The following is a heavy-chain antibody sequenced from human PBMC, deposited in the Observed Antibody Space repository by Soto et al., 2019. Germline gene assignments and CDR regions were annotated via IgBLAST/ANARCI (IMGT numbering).Heavy chain of an antibody. CDR3: ARSAGKGGLAAPIDY. Sequence: QVQLLESGGGVVQPGRSLRLSCAASGFTFSSYGILWVRQAPGKGLEWVEVIWYDGSSKYYADSVKGRFTISRDNSKNTLSLQMNSLTAEDTAVYYCARSAGKGGLAAPIDYWGQGTLVIVSS. CDR1: GFTFSSYG. V-gene: IGHV3-33*01. J-gene: IGHJ4*02. D-gene: IGHD6-13*01. CDR2: IWYDGSSK.